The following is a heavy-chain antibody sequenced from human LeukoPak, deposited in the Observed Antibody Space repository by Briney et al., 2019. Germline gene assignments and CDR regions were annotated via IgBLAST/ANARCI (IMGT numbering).Heavy chain of an antibody. CDR1: GGTFSSYA. V-gene: IGHV1-69*05. Sequence: GASVKVSCKASGGTFSSYAISWVRQAPGQGLEWMGGIIPIFGTANYAQKFQGRVTMTTGTSTSTAYMELRSLRSDDTAVYYCARRRVPNEGRYYNWFDPWGQGTLVTVSS. CDR2: IIPIFGTA. J-gene: IGHJ5*02. CDR3: ARRRVPNEGRYYNWFDP. D-gene: IGHD3-10*01.